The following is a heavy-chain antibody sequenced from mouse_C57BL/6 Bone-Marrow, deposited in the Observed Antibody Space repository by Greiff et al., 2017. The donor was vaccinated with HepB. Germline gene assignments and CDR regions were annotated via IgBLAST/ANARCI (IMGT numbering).Heavy chain of an antibody. Sequence: QVQLQQSGAELARPGASVKLSCKASGYTFTSYGISWVKQRTGQGLEWIGEIYPRSGTTYYNEKFKGKATLTADKSSSTAYMELRSLTSEDSAVYFWSRGYYGARFAYWGQGTLVTVSA. CDR1: GYTFTSYG. J-gene: IGHJ3*01. CDR2: IYPRSGTT. CDR3: SRGYYGARFAY. D-gene: IGHD1-1*01. V-gene: IGHV1-81*01.